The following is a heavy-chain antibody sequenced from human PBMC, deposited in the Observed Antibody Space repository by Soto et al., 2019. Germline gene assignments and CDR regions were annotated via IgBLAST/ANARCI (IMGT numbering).Heavy chain of an antibody. J-gene: IGHJ4*02. CDR3: ARVRAVDTAIGSIDY. CDR1: GFTFSDYY. D-gene: IGHD5-18*01. V-gene: IGHV3-11*06. CDR2: ISSSSSYT. Sequence: GGSLRLSCAASGFTFSDYYMSWIRQAPGKGLEWVSYISSSSSYTNYADSVKGRFTISRDNAKNSLYLQMNSLRAEDTAVYYCARVRAVDTAIGSIDYWGQGTLVTVSS.